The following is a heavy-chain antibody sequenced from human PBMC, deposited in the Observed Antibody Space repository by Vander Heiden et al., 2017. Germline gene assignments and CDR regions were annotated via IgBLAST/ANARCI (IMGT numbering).Heavy chain of an antibody. Sequence: VQLVASGGGVVQPGRSLSLSCAASGFTFSCYGMSWGRQAPGKGLEWVAVIWYDGSNKDYADSVKGRFTISRYNSKNTLYLQMNSLRAEDTAVEYCARDRGGYCSGGSCYTTLGMDVWGQGTTVTVSS. CDR1: GFTFSCYG. CDR2: IWYDGSNK. V-gene: IGHV3-33*01. D-gene: IGHD2-15*01. CDR3: ARDRGGYCSGGSCYTTLGMDV. J-gene: IGHJ6*02.